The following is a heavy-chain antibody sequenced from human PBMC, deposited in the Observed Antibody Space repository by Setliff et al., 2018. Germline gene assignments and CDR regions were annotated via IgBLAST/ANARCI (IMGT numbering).Heavy chain of an antibody. CDR2: IIPIFGTA. Sequence: GASVKVSCKASGATFSSYAISWVRQAPGQGLEWMGRIIPIFGTANYAQKFQGRVTITADKSTSTAYMELSSLRSEDTAVYYCARAPSSTVINWFDPWVPETLLVTVSS. J-gene: IGHJ5*02. CDR1: GATFSSYA. D-gene: IGHD3-22*01. V-gene: IGHV1-69*06. CDR3: ARAPSSTVINWFDP.